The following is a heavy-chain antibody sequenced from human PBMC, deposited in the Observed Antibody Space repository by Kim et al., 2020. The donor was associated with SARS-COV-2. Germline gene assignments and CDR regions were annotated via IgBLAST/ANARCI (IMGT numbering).Heavy chain of an antibody. D-gene: IGHD5-12*01. J-gene: IGHJ4*02. V-gene: IGHV3-23*01. CDR3: AKKGWLQPGGDFDY. Sequence: VKSRFTLSRDNYTNELYLQMNSLRAEDTAVYYCAKKGWLQPGGDFDYWGQGTLATVSS.